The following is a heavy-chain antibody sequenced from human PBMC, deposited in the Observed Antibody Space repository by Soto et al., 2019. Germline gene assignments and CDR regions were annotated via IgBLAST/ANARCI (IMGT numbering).Heavy chain of an antibody. J-gene: IGHJ4*02. CDR3: ERGGHVVVVTAALDF. D-gene: IGHD2-21*02. V-gene: IGHV1-46*01. CDR1: GDTFTDYY. CDR2: VNPSGGHT. Sequence: QVQLVQSGAEVKTPGASVKVSCKASGDTFTDYYIHWVRQAPGQGLEWMGTVNPSGGHTTYAQKFLGRMTMNRDTSTSALYIELTSLTSEYTAVYYCERGGHVVVVTAALDFWGQGTLVTVSS.